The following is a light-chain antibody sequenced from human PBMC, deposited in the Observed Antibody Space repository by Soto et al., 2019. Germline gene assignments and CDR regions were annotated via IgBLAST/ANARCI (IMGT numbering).Light chain of an antibody. CDR1: PSISTY. Sequence: DIQMTQSPSSLSASIGDRVIITCRTSPSISTYLNWYQQKPGKAPTVLIYGTSNLESGVPSRFSGSGSGTEFTLTISDLQPEDYATDYCQQSDSTPTFGGGTKVDMK. V-gene: IGKV1-39*01. J-gene: IGKJ4*01. CDR3: QQSDSTPT. CDR2: GTS.